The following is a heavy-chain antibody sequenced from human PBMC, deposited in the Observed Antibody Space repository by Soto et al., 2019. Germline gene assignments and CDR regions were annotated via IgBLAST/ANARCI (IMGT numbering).Heavy chain of an antibody. CDR2: VYATVTS. CDR3: VRDGSKTLRDCFDP. D-gene: IGHD4-17*01. V-gene: IGHV4-4*07. Sequence: SETLSLTCSVSGGSMSKFYWSWIRKTAGKGLEWMGRVYATVTSDYNPSLRSRIAMSVDISKKTFSLRLGSVTAADTGVYYCVRDGSKTLRDCFDPWGQGILVTVSS. CDR1: GGSMSKFY. J-gene: IGHJ5*02.